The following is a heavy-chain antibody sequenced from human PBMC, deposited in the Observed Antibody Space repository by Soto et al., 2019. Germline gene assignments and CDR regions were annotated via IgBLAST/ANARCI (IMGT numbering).Heavy chain of an antibody. V-gene: IGHV1-69*13. CDR1: GGTFSSYA. CDR3: ARDHAAAAGTFDY. D-gene: IGHD6-13*01. Sequence: SVKVSCKASGGTFSSYAISWVRQAPGQGLEWMGGIIPIFGTANYAQKFQGRVTITADESTSTAYMELSSLRSEDTAVYYCARDHAAAAGTFDYWGQGTLVTVSS. CDR2: IIPIFGTA. J-gene: IGHJ4*02.